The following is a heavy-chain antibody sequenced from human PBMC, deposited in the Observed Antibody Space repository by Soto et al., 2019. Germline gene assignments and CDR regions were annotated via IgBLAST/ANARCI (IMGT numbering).Heavy chain of an antibody. Sequence: SETLSLTCTVSGGSISSYYWSWIQHPPGKGLEWIGYIYYSGSTNYNPSLKSRVTISVDTSKNQFSLKLSSVTAADTAVYYCARRIYCGGDCSYIDYWGQGTLVTVS. V-gene: IGHV4-59*01. D-gene: IGHD2-21*02. CDR1: GGSISSYY. CDR2: IYYSGST. J-gene: IGHJ4*02. CDR3: ARRIYCGGDCSYIDY.